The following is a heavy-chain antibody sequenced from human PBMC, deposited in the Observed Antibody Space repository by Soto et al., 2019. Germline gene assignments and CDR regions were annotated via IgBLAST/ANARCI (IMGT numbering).Heavy chain of an antibody. CDR2: ISGSGGST. V-gene: IGHV3-23*01. Sequence: GGSLILSCAASGLPFSSYAMSWVRQAPGKGLEWVSAISGSGGSTYYADSVKGRFTISRDNSKNTLYLQMNSLRAEDTAVYYCAKDNATIFGVVIYYYYYYMDVWGKGTTVTVSS. CDR1: GLPFSSYA. J-gene: IGHJ6*03. CDR3: AKDNATIFGVVIYYYYYYMDV. D-gene: IGHD3-3*01.